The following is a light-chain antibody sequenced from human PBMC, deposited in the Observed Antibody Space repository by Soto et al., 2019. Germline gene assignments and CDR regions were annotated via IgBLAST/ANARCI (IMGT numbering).Light chain of an antibody. Sequence: QSALTQPASVSGSPGQSITISCTGASSDVGSYNFVSWYQQHPGKAPKLMIYEGSKRPSGVSNRFSGSRSANTASLTISGLQSADEADYYCCAYAGGSTSVIFGGGTKLTVL. J-gene: IGLJ2*01. CDR1: SSDVGSYNF. CDR2: EGS. V-gene: IGLV2-23*01. CDR3: CAYAGGSTSVI.